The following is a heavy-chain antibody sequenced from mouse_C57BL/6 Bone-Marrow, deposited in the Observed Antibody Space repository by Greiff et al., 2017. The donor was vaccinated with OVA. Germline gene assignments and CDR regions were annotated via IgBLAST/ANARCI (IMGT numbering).Heavy chain of an antibody. CDR3: AGGGGYYSNYDAMDY. V-gene: IGHV1-55*01. D-gene: IGHD2-5*01. CDR2: IYPGSGST. J-gene: IGHJ4*01. CDR1: GYTFTSYW. Sequence: QVQLQQPGAELVKPGASVKMSCKASGYTFTSYWITWVKQRPGQGLEWIGDIYPGSGSTNYNEKFKSKATLTVDTSSSTAYMQLSSLTSEYSAVYDGAGGGGYYSNYDAMDYWGQGTSVTVSS.